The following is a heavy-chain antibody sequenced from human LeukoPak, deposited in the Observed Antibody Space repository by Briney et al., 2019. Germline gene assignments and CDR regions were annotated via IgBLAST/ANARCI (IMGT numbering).Heavy chain of an antibody. D-gene: IGHD2-15*01. CDR1: GFTFDDYA. CDR3: AKDTSYSGPDAFDI. J-gene: IGHJ3*02. CDR2: ISWNSGSI. V-gene: IGHV3-9*01. Sequence: GGSLRLSCAASGFTFDDYAMHWVRQAPGKGLEWVSGISWNSGSIGYADSVKGRFTISRDNAKNSLYLQMSSLRAEDTALYYCAKDTSYSGPDAFDIWGQGTMVTVSS.